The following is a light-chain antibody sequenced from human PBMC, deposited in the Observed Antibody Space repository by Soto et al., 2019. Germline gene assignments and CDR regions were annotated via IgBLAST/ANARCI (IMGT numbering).Light chain of an antibody. V-gene: IGKV3-15*01. CDR1: QSVSSN. CDR3: QQHNNWPALT. Sequence: RVTTQSPATLSVSPGERATLSCRASQSVSSNLAWYQQKPGQAPRLLIYGASTRATGIPARFSGSRSGTEFTLTISSLQSEDFAVYYCQQHNNWPALTFGGGTKVEIK. CDR2: GAS. J-gene: IGKJ4*01.